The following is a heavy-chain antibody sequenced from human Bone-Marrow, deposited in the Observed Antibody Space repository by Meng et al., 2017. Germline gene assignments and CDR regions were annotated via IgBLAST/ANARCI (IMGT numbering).Heavy chain of an antibody. CDR3: ARDQLHGPGGDYHRDVYYYYGMDV. CDR1: GGTFSSYS. J-gene: IGHJ6*02. Sequence: SVKVSCKASGGTFSSYSISWVRQAPGQGLEWRGGIIPIFGTANYAQKFQGRVTITADESTSTAYMELSSLRSEDTAGYYCARDQLHGPGGDYHRDVYYYYGMDVWGQGTTVTVSS. V-gene: IGHV1-69*13. D-gene: IGHD4-17*01. CDR2: IIPIFGTA.